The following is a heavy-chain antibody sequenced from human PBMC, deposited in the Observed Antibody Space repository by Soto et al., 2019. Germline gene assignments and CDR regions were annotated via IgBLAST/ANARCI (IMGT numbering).Heavy chain of an antibody. J-gene: IGHJ4*02. Sequence: EVQLVESGVGLVQPGGSLRLSCAASGFTFNNFCMYWVRQTPEKGLVWVSGINSDGTTTIYADSVQGRFTISRYNAKNTLYLQMNILTGEDTAIYSGVRDIRWGQGTLVTVSS. CDR2: INSDGTTT. CDR3: VRDIR. V-gene: IGHV3-74*01. CDR1: GFTFNNFC.